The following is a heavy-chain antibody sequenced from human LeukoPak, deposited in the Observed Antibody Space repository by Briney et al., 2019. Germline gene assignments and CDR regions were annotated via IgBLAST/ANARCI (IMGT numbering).Heavy chain of an antibody. V-gene: IGHV3-30*18. J-gene: IGHJ4*02. D-gene: IGHD4-17*01. CDR1: GFSFISYG. CDR2: ISDDGRSK. Sequence: GGSLRLSCAASGFSFISYGMRWVRQAPGKGLEWVGVISDDGRSKDYADSVKGRFTISRDNSKDTLYLQMNSLRDEDTAVYYRAKRPSDYGDYVSYFDYWGQGTLVTVSS. CDR3: AKRPSDYGDYVSYFDY.